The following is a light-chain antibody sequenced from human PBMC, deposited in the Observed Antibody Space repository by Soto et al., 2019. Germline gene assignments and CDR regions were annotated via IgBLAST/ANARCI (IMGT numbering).Light chain of an antibody. CDR2: AAS. CDR1: QDIGDY. Sequence: DIQLTQSPSSLSASVGDRVTITCRASQDIGDYLAWYQQKPEKVPKLLIYAASTLQSGAPSRFSGSGSGTDFTFTISSLQPEDVATFYCQKYNGAPFTFGPGTKVDVK. CDR3: QKYNGAPFT. V-gene: IGKV1-27*01. J-gene: IGKJ3*01.